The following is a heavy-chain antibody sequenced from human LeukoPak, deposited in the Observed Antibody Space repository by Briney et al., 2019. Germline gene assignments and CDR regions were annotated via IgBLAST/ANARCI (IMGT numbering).Heavy chain of an antibody. D-gene: IGHD4-23*01. CDR1: GFTFSSYW. Sequence: GGSLRLSCAASGFTFSSYWMMWLRQAPGKGLEWVAYIRQDGSEKNYVDSVKGRCTIYRDNAKISLYLQMKSLRAEDTAVYYCSTGRKVGTWDPRFDYWGQGTLVTVSS. CDR3: STGRKVGTWDPRFDY. V-gene: IGHV3-7*01. J-gene: IGHJ4*02. CDR2: IRQDGSEK.